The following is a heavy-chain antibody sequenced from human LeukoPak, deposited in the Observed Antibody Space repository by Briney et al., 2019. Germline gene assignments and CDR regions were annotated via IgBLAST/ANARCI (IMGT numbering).Heavy chain of an antibody. CDR2: INPNSGGT. J-gene: IGHJ4*02. CDR3: ARDRDDSSGYYRETLFDY. CDR1: GYTFTSYG. Sequence: ASVKVSCKASGYTFTSYGISWVRLAPGQGLEWMGWINPNSGGTNYAQKFQGRVTMTRDTSISTAYMELSRLRSDDTAVYYCARDRDDSSGYYRETLFDYWGQGTLVTVSS. D-gene: IGHD3-22*01. V-gene: IGHV1-2*02.